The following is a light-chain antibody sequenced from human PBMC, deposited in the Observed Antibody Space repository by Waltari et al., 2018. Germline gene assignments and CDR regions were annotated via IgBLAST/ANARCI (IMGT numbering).Light chain of an antibody. J-gene: IGLJ3*02. CDR2: EVN. V-gene: IGLV2-8*01. Sequence: QSALTQPPSASGSPGQSVTISCTGTSSDVGSLNYVSWYQQYPGKTPKLLIYEVNKRPSGIPDRFSGSKSGNTASLTVSGLQAEDEAEYYCSSYGGRNNLLFGEGTKLTVL. CDR3: SSYGGRNNLL. CDR1: SSDVGSLNY.